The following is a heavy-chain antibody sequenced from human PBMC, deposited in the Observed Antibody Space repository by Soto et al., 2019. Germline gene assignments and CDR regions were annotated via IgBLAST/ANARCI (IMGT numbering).Heavy chain of an antibody. J-gene: IGHJ4*02. CDR2: IYYSGST. CDR3: ARRTVNIRTFYSGLKTHCFDY. CDR1: GGSISSSSYY. Sequence: QLQLQESGPGLVKPSETLSLTCAVSGGSISSSSYYWGWIRQPPGKGLEWIWSIYYSGSTYYTPSLQSRVAISVDTSKNQFSLKLNSVTAADTAVYYCARRTVNIRTFYSGLKTHCFDYWGQGTLVTVSS. D-gene: IGHD6-19*01. V-gene: IGHV4-39*01.